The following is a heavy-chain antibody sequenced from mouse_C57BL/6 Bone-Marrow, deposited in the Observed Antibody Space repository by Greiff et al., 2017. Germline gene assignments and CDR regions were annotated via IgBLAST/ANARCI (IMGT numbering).Heavy chain of an antibody. J-gene: IGHJ1*03. CDR2: INPNNGGT. D-gene: IGHD1-1*01. CDR3: APIYYYGSRYFDV. V-gene: IGHV1-26*01. CDR1: GYTFTDYY. Sequence: EVQLQQSGPELVKPGASVKISCKASGYTFTDYYMNWVKQSHGKSLEWIGDINPNNGGTSYNQKFKGKATLTVDQSSSTAYMELRSLTSEDSAVYYCAPIYYYGSRYFDVWGTGTTVTVSS.